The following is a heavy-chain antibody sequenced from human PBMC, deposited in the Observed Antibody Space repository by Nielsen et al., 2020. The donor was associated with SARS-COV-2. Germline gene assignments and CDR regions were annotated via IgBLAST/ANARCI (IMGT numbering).Heavy chain of an antibody. J-gene: IGHJ5*02. Sequence: GESLKISCVASGLTFSDYYMSWIRQTPGKGLGWVSYISSSGDYARYADSVQGRFTVSRDNAQKSLYLQMNSLTADDTAVYYCARIAPAGTDWFDPWGQGTLVTVSS. CDR3: ARIAPAGTDWFDP. V-gene: IGHV3-11*03. D-gene: IGHD6-13*01. CDR1: GLTFSDYY. CDR2: ISSSGDYA.